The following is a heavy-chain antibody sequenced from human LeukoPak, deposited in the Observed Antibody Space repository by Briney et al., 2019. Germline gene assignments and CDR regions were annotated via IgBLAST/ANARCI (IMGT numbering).Heavy chain of an antibody. J-gene: IGHJ5*02. CDR2: INPSGGST. CDR3: ARDFMKGRRQTYANWFDP. D-gene: IGHD3-10*01. V-gene: IGHV1-46*01. CDR1: GYTFTNYY. Sequence: APVKVSCMASGYTFTNYYMHWVRQAPGQGLECMGIINPSGGSTSDAQKFQGRVTMTRDTSTSTVYMELRSLRSEDTAVYYCARDFMKGRRQTYANWFDPWGQGTLVTVSS.